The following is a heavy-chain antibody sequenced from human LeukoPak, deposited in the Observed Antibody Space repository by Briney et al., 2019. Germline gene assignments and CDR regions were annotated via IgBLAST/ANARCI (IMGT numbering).Heavy chain of an antibody. CDR1: GFTFSNAW. CDR2: IKSKTDGGAT. CDR3: TSEAYYYDSGAIKYFDY. Sequence: GGSLRLSCAASGFTFSNAWMSWVRQAPGKGLEWVGRIKSKTDGGATHYAAPVKGRFTISRDDSKNTLYLQMNSLKTEDTAVYYCTSEAYYYDSGAIKYFDYWGQGTLVTVSS. V-gene: IGHV3-15*01. J-gene: IGHJ4*02. D-gene: IGHD3-22*01.